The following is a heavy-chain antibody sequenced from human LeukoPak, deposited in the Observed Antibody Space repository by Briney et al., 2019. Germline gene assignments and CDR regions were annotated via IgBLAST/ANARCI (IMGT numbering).Heavy chain of an antibody. CDR3: ARARIVVVPAATGYYFDY. Sequence: SETLSLTCTVSGGSISSYYWSWIRQPPGKGLEWIGYIYYSGSTNYNPSLKSRVTISVDTSKNQFSLKLGSVTAADTAVYYCARARIVVVPAATGYYFDYWGQGTLVTVSS. CDR1: GGSISSYY. J-gene: IGHJ4*02. D-gene: IGHD2-2*01. V-gene: IGHV4-59*01. CDR2: IYYSGST.